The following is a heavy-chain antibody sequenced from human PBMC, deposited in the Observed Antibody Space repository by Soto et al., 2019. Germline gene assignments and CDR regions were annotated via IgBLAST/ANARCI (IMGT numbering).Heavy chain of an antibody. Sequence: PSETLSLSCTVSGGSISSYYWSWIRQPPGKGLEWIGYIYYSGSTNYNPSLKSRVTISVDTSKNQFSLKLSSVTAADTAVYYCARDYCSSTSCYPRIFDYWGQGTLVTVSS. J-gene: IGHJ4*02. CDR1: GGSISSYY. D-gene: IGHD2-2*01. CDR2: IYYSGST. V-gene: IGHV4-59*01. CDR3: ARDYCSSTSCYPRIFDY.